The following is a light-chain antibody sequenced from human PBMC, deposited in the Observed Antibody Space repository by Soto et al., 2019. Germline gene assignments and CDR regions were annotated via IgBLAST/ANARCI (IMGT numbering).Light chain of an antibody. V-gene: IGKV1-5*01. Sequence: DIQMTQSPSTLSASVGDRVTITCRASQSISTWLAWYQQKPGKAPKVLIYDASHLESGVPSRFSGSGSGTDFTLTISSLQPDDFAAYYCQHYITYPWTCGQGTKVEIK. CDR2: DAS. CDR3: QHYITYPWT. CDR1: QSISTW. J-gene: IGKJ1*01.